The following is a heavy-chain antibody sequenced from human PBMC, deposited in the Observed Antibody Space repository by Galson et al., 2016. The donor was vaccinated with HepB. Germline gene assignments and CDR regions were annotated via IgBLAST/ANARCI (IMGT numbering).Heavy chain of an antibody. CDR3: ARTLPRAGAFDI. J-gene: IGHJ4*02. CDR2: ISTRSSYI. Sequence: SLRLSCAASGFTFSISSMNWVRQAPGKGLEWVSSISTRSSYIYYADSVKGRFTISRDNAKNSLYLQMNSLRAEDTAVYYCARTLPRAGAFDIWGQGAQVIVSS. V-gene: IGHV3-21*01. CDR1: GFTFSISS. D-gene: IGHD3-9*01.